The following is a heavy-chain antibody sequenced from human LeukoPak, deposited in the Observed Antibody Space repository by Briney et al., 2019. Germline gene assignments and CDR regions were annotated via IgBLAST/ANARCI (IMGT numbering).Heavy chain of an antibody. CDR1: GFTFSSYW. CDR3: AREGASVLTYYFDY. J-gene: IGHJ4*02. D-gene: IGHD1-26*01. Sequence: GGSLRLSCAASGFTFSSYWMHWVRQAPGKGLVWVSRINSDGSSTSYADSVKGRFTISRDNAKNTLYLQMNSLRAEDTAVYYCAREGASVLTYYFDYWGQGTLVTVSS. V-gene: IGHV3-74*01. CDR2: INSDGSST.